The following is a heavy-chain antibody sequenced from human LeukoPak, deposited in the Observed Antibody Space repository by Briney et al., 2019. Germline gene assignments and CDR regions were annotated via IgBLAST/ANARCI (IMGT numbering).Heavy chain of an antibody. CDR1: GFSFITYG. D-gene: IGHD3-22*01. Sequence: PGRSLRLSCAASGFSFITYGMHWVRQAPGKGLEWVAVIWDDGSKKSYSDSVKGRFTISRDNSKNALFLQMDSLGDGDTAVYYCARARAMMTYYGMDVWGQGTTVTVSS. J-gene: IGHJ6*02. V-gene: IGHV3-33*01. CDR3: ARARAMMTYYGMDV. CDR2: IWDDGSKK.